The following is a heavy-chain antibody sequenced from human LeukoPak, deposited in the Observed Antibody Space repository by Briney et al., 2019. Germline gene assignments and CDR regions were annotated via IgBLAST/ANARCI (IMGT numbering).Heavy chain of an antibody. V-gene: IGHV3-7*03. J-gene: IGHJ6*02. Sequence: GGALRLSCAASGCTFSRNWMNWVRQAPGKGPEWVANIKQDGSENYYVDSVKRRFTISRDNAKNSLYLQMNSLRAEDTAVYYCVRAMDVWGQGTTVTVSS. CDR2: IKQDGSEN. CDR1: GCTFSRNW. CDR3: VRAMDV.